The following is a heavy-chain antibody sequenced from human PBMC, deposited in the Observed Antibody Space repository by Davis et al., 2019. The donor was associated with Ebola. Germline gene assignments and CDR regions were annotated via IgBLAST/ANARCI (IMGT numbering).Heavy chain of an antibody. Sequence: LSLTCAASGFTFSSYWMHWVRQAPGKGLVWVSRINSDGSSTSYADSVKGRFTISRDNAKNSLYLQMNSLRAEDTALYYCARRSSSFSSWGDWFDPWGQGTLVTVSS. V-gene: IGHV3-74*01. CDR3: ARRSSSFSSWGDWFDP. CDR2: INSDGSST. CDR1: GFTFSSYW. D-gene: IGHD6-6*01. J-gene: IGHJ5*02.